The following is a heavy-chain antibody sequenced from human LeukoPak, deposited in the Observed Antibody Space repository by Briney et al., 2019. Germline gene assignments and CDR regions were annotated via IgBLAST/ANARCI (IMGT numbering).Heavy chain of an antibody. CDR3: ARDQLGAVLYFDY. V-gene: IGHV3-23*01. Sequence: GGSLRLSCAASGFTFSSYAMSWVRQAPGKGLEWVSAISGSGGSTYYADSVKGRFTISRDNSKNTLYLQINSLRVEDTAVYYCARDQLGAVLYFDYWGQGTLVTVSS. CDR2: ISGSGGST. D-gene: IGHD1-1*01. J-gene: IGHJ4*02. CDR1: GFTFSSYA.